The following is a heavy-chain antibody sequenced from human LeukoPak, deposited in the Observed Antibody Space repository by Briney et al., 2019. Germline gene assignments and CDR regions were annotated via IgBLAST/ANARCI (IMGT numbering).Heavy chain of an antibody. CDR2: IYHSGST. V-gene: IGHV4-39*07. J-gene: IGHJ5*02. CDR1: GGSISSSSYY. Sequence: SETLSLTCTVSGGSISSSSYYWGWIRQPPGKGLEWIGYIYHSGSTYYNPSLKSRVTISVDRSKNQFSLKLSSVTAADTAVYYCARESATGHWFDPWGQGTLVTVSS. CDR3: ARESATGHWFDP. D-gene: IGHD2-15*01.